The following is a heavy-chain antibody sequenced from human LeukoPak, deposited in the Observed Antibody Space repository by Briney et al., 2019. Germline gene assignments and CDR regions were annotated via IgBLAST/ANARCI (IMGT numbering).Heavy chain of an antibody. D-gene: IGHD3-3*01. Sequence: SETLSLTCTVSGGSISSSSYYWGWIRQPPGKGLEWIGSIYYSGSTYYNPSLKSRVTISVDTSKNQFSLKLSSVTAADTAVYYCARDGYYDFWSGYYLEVYMDVWSKGTTVTVSS. CDR1: GGSISSSSYY. CDR2: IYYSGST. J-gene: IGHJ6*03. V-gene: IGHV4-39*07. CDR3: ARDGYYDFWSGYYLEVYMDV.